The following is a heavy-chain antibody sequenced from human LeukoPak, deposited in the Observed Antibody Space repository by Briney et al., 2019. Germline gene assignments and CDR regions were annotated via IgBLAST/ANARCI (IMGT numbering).Heavy chain of an antibody. CDR1: GFTPNIYA. Sequence: GGTLRLSCADSGFTPNIYAMTWVPEAPGRGLESVSNFSGSGSSAYYADSVKGRFTICKDSSKNTLFLQMGSMRAEDTAIYYCGKNSRIWSPRAFDSWGQGTLVTVSS. CDR2: FSGSGSSA. D-gene: IGHD3-3*01. CDR3: GKNSRIWSPRAFDS. J-gene: IGHJ4*02. V-gene: IGHV3-23*01.